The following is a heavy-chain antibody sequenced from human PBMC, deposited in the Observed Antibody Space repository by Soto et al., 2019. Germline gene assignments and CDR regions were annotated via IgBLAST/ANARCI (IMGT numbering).Heavy chain of an antibody. CDR3: ARTSAAGKYYYGMDV. Sequence: EVQLVQSGAEVRKPGESLKISCKGSGYSFTSYWIGWVRQMPGKGLEWMGIIYPGDSDTRYSPSFQGQVTISADKSISTAYLQWSSLKASDTAMYYCARTSAAGKYYYGMDVWGQGTTVTVSS. CDR2: IYPGDSDT. V-gene: IGHV5-51*01. CDR1: GYSFTSYW. D-gene: IGHD6-13*01. J-gene: IGHJ6*02.